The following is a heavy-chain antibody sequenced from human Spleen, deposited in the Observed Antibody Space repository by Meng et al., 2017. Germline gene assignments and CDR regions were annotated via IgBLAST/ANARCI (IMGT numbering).Heavy chain of an antibody. Sequence: QVQLVQSGAEVKKPGASVKVSCKASGGSFSTHTFSWVRQAPGQGLEWMGILNPSVGSTTYAQKFEGRVTMTRDTSTSTVYLELSSLTSEDTAVYYCARELRDTLYFDYWGQGTLVTVSS. D-gene: IGHD5-24*01. J-gene: IGHJ4*02. CDR1: GGSFSTHT. V-gene: IGHV1-46*03. CDR2: LNPSVGST. CDR3: ARELRDTLYFDY.